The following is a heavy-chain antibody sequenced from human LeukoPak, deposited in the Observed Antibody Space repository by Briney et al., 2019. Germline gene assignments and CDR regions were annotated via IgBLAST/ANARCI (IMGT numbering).Heavy chain of an antibody. V-gene: IGHV1-69*13. CDR2: IIPIFGTA. D-gene: IGHD1-26*01. CDR1: GGTFSSYA. CDR3: ARGVSGSYYYYYMDV. Sequence: SVKVSCKASGGTFSSYAISWVRQAPGQGLEWMGGIIPIFGTANYAQKFQGRVTITADESTSTAYMELSSLRSEDTAVYYCARGVSGSYYYYYMDVWGKGTTVTISS. J-gene: IGHJ6*03.